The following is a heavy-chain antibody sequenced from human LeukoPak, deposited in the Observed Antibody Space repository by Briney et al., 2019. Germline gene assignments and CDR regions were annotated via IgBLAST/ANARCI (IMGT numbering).Heavy chain of an antibody. CDR1: GYTFTSYY. Sequence: GASVKVSCKASGYTFTSYYMHWVRQAPGQGLEWMGIINPSGGSTSYAQKFQGRVTMTRDTSTSTVYMELSSLRSEDTAVYYCARIRPPYSGYAGYYGMDVWGQGTTVTVSS. CDR2: INPSGGST. V-gene: IGHV1-46*01. J-gene: IGHJ6*02. D-gene: IGHD5-12*01. CDR3: ARIRPPYSGYAGYYGMDV.